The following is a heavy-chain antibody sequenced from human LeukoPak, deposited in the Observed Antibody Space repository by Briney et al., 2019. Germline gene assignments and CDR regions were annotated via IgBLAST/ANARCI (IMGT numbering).Heavy chain of an antibody. J-gene: IGHJ4*02. CDR1: GFSLSTSGVG. Sequence: SGPTLVEPTQTLTLTRTFSGFSLSTSGVGVGWIRQPPGKALEWLAFISWNDDKRYSPSLKRRLTITKDTSKNQVVLTMTNMDPVDTATYYCAHRLYYYGSGSYYGFDYWGQGTLVTVSS. CDR2: ISWNDDK. V-gene: IGHV2-5*01. CDR3: AHRLYYYGSGSYYGFDY. D-gene: IGHD3-10*01.